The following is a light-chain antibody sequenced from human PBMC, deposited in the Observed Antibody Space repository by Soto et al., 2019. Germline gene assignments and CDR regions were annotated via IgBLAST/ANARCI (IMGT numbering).Light chain of an antibody. J-gene: IGLJ2*01. Sequence: SYELTQPPSVSVAPGKTARITCGGDNIGSKSVHWYQQKPGQAPVLVIFYDSDRPSGIPERFSGSNSGNTATLTISRVEAGDEADYYCQVWYRSSAHPAVFGGGTKLTVL. V-gene: IGLV3-21*04. CDR2: YDS. CDR3: QVWYRSSAHPAV. CDR1: NIGSKS.